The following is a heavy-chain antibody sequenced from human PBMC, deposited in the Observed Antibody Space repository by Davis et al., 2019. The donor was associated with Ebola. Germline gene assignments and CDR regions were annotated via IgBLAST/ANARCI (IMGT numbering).Heavy chain of an antibody. CDR1: GFTFSSYA. CDR3: ASLDSSGWGLDY. Sequence: GESLKISCAASGFTFSSYAMSWVRQAPGKGLEWVANIKQDGSEKYYVDSVKGRFTISRDNAKNSLYLQMNSLRAEDTAMYYCASLDSSGWGLDYWGQGTLVTVSS. V-gene: IGHV3-7*03. J-gene: IGHJ4*02. D-gene: IGHD6-19*01. CDR2: IKQDGSEK.